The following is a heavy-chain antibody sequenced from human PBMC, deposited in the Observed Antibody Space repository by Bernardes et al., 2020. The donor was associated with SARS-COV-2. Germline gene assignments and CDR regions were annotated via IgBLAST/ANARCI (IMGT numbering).Heavy chain of an antibody. V-gene: IGHV5-51*01. CDR3: ARRKDGFNSLDF. D-gene: IGHD2-21*01. CDR1: GYTFSSYW. CDR2: IFPGDSDT. Sequence: GESLKISCKTSGYTFSSYWIDWVRPMPGKGLEWMGIIFPGDSDTKYSPSFQGQVTFSADKSINTAYLEWNSLKTSDTAIYYCARRKDGFNSLDFWGQGTRVTVSS. J-gene: IGHJ4*02.